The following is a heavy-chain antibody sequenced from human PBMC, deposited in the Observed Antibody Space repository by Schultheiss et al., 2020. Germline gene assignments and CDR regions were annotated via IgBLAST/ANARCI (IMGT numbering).Heavy chain of an antibody. CDR1: GYTFTGYY. CDR2: INPSGGST. V-gene: IGHV1-46*03. D-gene: IGHD2-15*01. Sequence: ASVKVSCKASGYTFTGYYMHWVRQAPGQGLEWMGIINPSGGSTSYAQKLQGRVTMTTDTSTSTAYMELSSLRSEDTAVYYCARDSVVVVVAATNHFDYWGEGTLVIGYS. J-gene: IGHJ4*02. CDR3: ARDSVVVVVAATNHFDY.